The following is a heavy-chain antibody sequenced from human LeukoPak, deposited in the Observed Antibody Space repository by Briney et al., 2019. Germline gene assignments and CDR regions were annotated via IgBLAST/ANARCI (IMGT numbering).Heavy chain of an antibody. CDR3: ARLNGSWGIDY. D-gene: IGHD6-13*01. CDR1: GGSISSVIYD. V-gene: IGHV4-39*01. Sequence: PSETLSCNGTVYGGSISSVIYDWGWIRQPPGKGLEWIGSIYYSGSTYYNPSLKSRFTISIDTSKSQFSLKLTSVTAADTAVYYCARLNGSWGIDYWGQGTLVTVSS. J-gene: IGHJ4*02. CDR2: IYYSGST.